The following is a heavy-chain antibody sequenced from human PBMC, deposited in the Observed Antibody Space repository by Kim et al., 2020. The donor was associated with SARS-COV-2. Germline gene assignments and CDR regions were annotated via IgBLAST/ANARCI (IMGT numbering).Heavy chain of an antibody. V-gene: IGHV1-3*01. CDR1: GYTFTGYS. D-gene: IGHD2-2*02. Sequence: ASVKVSCKASGYTFTGYSMHWVRQAPGQGLEWMGWINPGNGDTNYAQKFQGRVTMTRDTSASTAYMELSSLRSEDTAVYYCARARYCSSTSCYRDYYYAGMDVWGQGTTVTVSS. CDR3: ARARYCSSTSCYRDYYYAGMDV. CDR2: INPGNGDT. J-gene: IGHJ6*02.